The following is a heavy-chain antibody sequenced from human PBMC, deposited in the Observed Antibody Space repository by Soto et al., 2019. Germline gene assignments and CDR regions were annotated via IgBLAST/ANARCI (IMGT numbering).Heavy chain of an antibody. CDR3: ARDGYDYYGY. Sequence: QVQLVQSGAEVKKPGTSVKVSCKASGYTFTSNGITWVRQAPGQGLEWMGWISTYNGNTNYAQKLQGIVNMTRDTSTRFADMELSDPSSDATAVYYGARDGYDYYGYWGKGSLVTVSS. CDR2: ISTYNGNT. J-gene: IGHJ4*02. V-gene: IGHV1-18*01. CDR1: GYTFTSNG. D-gene: IGHD5-12*01.